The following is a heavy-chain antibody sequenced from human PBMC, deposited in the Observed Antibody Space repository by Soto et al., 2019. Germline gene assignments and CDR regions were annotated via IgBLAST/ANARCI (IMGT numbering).Heavy chain of an antibody. Sequence: NPGGSLRLSCAASGFTFSNTWMSWVRQAPGKGLEWVGRIKSTTDGGTTDYAAPVKGRFTISRDDSKNTLYLQMNSLKTDDTAVYYCTTDRGYCYSTSCYGLSMDVWGQGTTVTVSS. CDR1: GFTFSNTW. CDR3: TTDRGYCYSTSCYGLSMDV. J-gene: IGHJ6*02. CDR2: IKSTTDGGTT. V-gene: IGHV3-15*01. D-gene: IGHD2-2*01.